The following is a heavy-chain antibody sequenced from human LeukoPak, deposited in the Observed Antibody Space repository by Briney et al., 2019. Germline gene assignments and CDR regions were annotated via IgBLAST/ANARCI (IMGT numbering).Heavy chain of an antibody. D-gene: IGHD3-3*02. CDR3: ARDFSKARVDCFDP. CDR2: ISGYDYKT. V-gene: IGHV1-18*01. Sequence: GASVKVSCKASGYTFASYGISWVRQAPGQGLEWMGWISGYDYKTNYAQKFQGRVTMTTDTSTNTAYMELRTLRSDDTAVYYCARDFSKARVDCFDPWGQGTPVTVSS. J-gene: IGHJ5*02. CDR1: GYTFASYG.